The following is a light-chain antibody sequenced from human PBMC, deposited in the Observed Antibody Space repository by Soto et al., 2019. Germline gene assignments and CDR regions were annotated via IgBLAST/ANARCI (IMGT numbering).Light chain of an antibody. V-gene: IGKV3-11*01. CDR2: YAS. J-gene: IGKJ4*01. CDR1: QSVNSN. Sequence: EIVLTQSPGTLSLSPGERATLSCRASQSVNSNLAWYQQKPGQAPRLLIYYASNRATGIPVRFSGSGSGTDFTLTISSLEPEDLAVYYCQQSRDWPLTFGGGTKVEIK. CDR3: QQSRDWPLT.